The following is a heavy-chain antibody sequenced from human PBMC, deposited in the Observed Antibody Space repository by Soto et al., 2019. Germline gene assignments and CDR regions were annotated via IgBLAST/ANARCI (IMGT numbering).Heavy chain of an antibody. CDR1: GGSVSSEHYY. CDR2: FYYTGST. V-gene: IGHV4-61*03. Sequence: SETLSLTCTVSGGSVSSEHYYWNWIRQPPGKGLEWIGYFYYTGSTNYNPSLESRLTMSVDMSKNHFSLKLNSVTAADTAVYYCARDSSPNYDILTGLDYWGQGTLVTVSS. J-gene: IGHJ4*02. D-gene: IGHD3-9*01. CDR3: ARDSSPNYDILTGLDY.